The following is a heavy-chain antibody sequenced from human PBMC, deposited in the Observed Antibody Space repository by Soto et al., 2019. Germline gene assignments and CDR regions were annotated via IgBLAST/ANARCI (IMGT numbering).Heavy chain of an antibody. J-gene: IGHJ5*02. CDR3: ARERGLGAPNYFDP. CDR2: INAGNGNT. V-gene: IGHV1-3*01. D-gene: IGHD6-6*01. Sequence: SVKVSCKASGCTFTSYAMHWVRQAPGQRLEWMGWINAGNGNTKYSQKFQGRVTITRDTSASTAYMELSSLRSEDTAVYYCARERGLGAPNYFDPWGQGTPVTVSS. CDR1: GCTFTSYA.